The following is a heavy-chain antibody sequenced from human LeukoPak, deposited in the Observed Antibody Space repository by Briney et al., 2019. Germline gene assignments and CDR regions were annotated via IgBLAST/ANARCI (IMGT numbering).Heavy chain of an antibody. CDR1: GFTFDDYA. CDR2: ISWNSGSI. Sequence: GGSLRLSCAASGFTFDDYAMHWVRQAPGKGLEWVSGISWNSGSIGYADSVKGRFTISRDNAKNSLYPQMNSLRAEDTALYYCAKVAPLYSGPYYFDYWGQGTLVTVSS. V-gene: IGHV3-9*01. D-gene: IGHD1-26*01. CDR3: AKVAPLYSGPYYFDY. J-gene: IGHJ4*02.